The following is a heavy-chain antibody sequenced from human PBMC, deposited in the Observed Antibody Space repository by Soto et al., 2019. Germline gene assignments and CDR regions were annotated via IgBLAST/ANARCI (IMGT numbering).Heavy chain of an antibody. CDR2: VYLDGRNS. J-gene: IGHJ4*02. CDR3: AKGGRQWLVTSDFNY. V-gene: IGHV3-30*18. D-gene: IGHD6-19*01. CDR1: GFTFSDSA. Sequence: GESLKISCAASGFTFSDSAMHWVREAPGTGLKWVAVVYLDGRNSHYADSVKGRFTISRDSSKNTVSLEMTSLRAEDTAVYYCAKGGRQWLVTSDFNYWGQGALVTVSS.